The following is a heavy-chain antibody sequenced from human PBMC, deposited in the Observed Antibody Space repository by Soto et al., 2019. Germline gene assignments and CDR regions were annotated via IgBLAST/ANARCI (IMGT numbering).Heavy chain of an antibody. V-gene: IGHV3-53*02. J-gene: IGHJ6*02. CDR2: LYSGGTT. CDR3: ARSSGYNYGYYYYGMDV. D-gene: IGHD5-18*01. Sequence: EVQLVETGGGLIQPGGSLRLSCAASGFTVSSNYMSWVRQAPGKGLAWVSVLYSGGTTYYADSVKGRFTISRDNSKNTLHRHMYSLRAEDTAVYYCARSSGYNYGYYYYGMDVWGQGTTVTVSS. CDR1: GFTVSSNY.